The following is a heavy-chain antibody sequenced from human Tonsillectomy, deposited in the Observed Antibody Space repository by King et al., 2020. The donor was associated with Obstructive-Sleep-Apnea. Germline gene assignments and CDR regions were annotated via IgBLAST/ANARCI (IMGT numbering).Heavy chain of an antibody. CDR2: ISYDGSNK. D-gene: IGHD6-19*01. Sequence: AQLVQSGGGVVQPGRSLRLSCASSGFTFSSYAMHWVRQAPGKGLEWVAVISYDGSNKYYADSVKGRFTISRDNSKNTLYLQMNSLRAEDTAVYYCARPLIAVAGTDYYYYGMDVWGQGTTVTVSS. CDR1: GFTFSSYA. J-gene: IGHJ6*02. CDR3: ARPLIAVAGTDYYYYGMDV. V-gene: IGHV3-30-3*01.